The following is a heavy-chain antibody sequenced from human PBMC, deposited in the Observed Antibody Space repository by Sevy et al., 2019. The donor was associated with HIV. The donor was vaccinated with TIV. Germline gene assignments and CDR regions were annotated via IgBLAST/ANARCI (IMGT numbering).Heavy chain of an antibody. CDR2: IYYSGST. CDR1: GFTFSSYA. J-gene: IGHJ4*02. V-gene: IGHV4-31*02. D-gene: IGHD5-18*01. CDR3: ASIRGYSFSY. Sequence: LRLSCAASGFTFSSYAMSWVRQAPGKGLEWIGYIYYSGSTYYNPSLKSRVTISVDTSKNQFSLKLSSVTAADTAVYYCASIRGYSFSYWGQGTLVTVSS.